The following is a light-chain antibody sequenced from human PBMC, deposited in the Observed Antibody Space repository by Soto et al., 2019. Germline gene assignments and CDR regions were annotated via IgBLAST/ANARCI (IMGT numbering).Light chain of an antibody. CDR3: SSYTTSSTVV. Sequence: QSVLTQPASVSGSPGQSITISCTGTSSDVGAYGYVSWYQQHPGKAPKLMIYEVSYRPSGVSNRSSGSKSGNAASLTISGLQAEDEADYYCSSYTTSSTVVFGGGTQLTVL. J-gene: IGLJ2*01. V-gene: IGLV2-14*01. CDR1: SSDVGAYGY. CDR2: EVS.